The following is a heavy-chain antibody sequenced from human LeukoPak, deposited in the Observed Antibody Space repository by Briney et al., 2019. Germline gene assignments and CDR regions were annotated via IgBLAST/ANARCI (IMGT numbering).Heavy chain of an antibody. D-gene: IGHD5-24*01. CDR2: INHSGAS. Sequence: SEIVSLTCGVYGVSFSGYYWTWVRQPPGKGLEWIGEINHSGASKYHPSLKSRVTISVDTSKNQFSLKLSSVTAADSAVYYCARLDMSTIRIDFWGQGTVVTVSS. CDR3: ARLDMSTIRIDF. J-gene: IGHJ4*02. V-gene: IGHV4-34*01. CDR1: GVSFSGYY.